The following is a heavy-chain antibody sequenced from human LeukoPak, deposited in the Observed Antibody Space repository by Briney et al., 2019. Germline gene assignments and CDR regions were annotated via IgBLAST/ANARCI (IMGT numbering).Heavy chain of an antibody. CDR1: GFPFSSYW. J-gene: IGHJ4*02. V-gene: IGHV3-7*03. CDR3: VRDKLTGASRLDY. Sequence: GGSLRLSCVASGFPFSSYWMTWVRQAPGKGLEWVANIKQDGSKKSYVDSVKGRFTTSRDNAKNSLYLQMNSLRAEDTAVYYCVRDKLTGASRLDYWGQGTLLTVSS. D-gene: IGHD7-27*01. CDR2: IKQDGSKK.